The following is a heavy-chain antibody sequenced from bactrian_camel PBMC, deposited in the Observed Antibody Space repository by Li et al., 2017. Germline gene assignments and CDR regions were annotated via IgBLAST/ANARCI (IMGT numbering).Heavy chain of an antibody. CDR3: AAGPWYTDEYKY. CDR1: GFTFSKYG. J-gene: IGHJ4*01. D-gene: IGHD6*01. V-gene: IGHV3S1*01. Sequence: HVQLVESGGDSVQSGGSLRLSCAASGFTFSKYGMNWVRQAPGKGLEWVSTINTRERTYYADSVKGRFTISRDNAKNALYLQMISLESEDTALYYCAAGPWYTDEYKYWGQGTQVTVS. CDR2: INTRERT.